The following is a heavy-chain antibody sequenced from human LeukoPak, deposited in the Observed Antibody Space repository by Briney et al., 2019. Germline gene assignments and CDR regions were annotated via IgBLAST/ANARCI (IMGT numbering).Heavy chain of an antibody. V-gene: IGHV3-23*01. CDR3: ARASLGGAFDS. D-gene: IGHD2-2*01. Sequence: GSLRLSCAASGSTFSSYAMSWVRQAPGKGLEWVSVISASGGSTYYADSVKGRFTVSRDNSKNTLDLQMNSLRVEDTAVYFCARASLGGAFDSWGQGTLVTVSS. CDR2: ISASGGST. J-gene: IGHJ4*02. CDR1: GSTFSSYA.